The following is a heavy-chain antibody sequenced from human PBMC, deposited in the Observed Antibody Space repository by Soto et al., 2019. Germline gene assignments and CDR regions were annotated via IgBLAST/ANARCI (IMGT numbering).Heavy chain of an antibody. J-gene: IGHJ5*02. V-gene: IGHV4-31*03. CDR2: IYYSGST. Sequence: QVQLQESGPGLVKPSQTLSLTCTVSGGSISSGGYYWSWIRQHPGKGLEWIGYIYYSGSTYYNPSLKSRVTLSVETSKDQFSLTLSAVTATDTAVYYCATRDDYGNWFDPWGQGTLVTVSS. D-gene: IGHD4-17*01. CDR3: ATRDDYGNWFDP. CDR1: GGSISSGGYY.